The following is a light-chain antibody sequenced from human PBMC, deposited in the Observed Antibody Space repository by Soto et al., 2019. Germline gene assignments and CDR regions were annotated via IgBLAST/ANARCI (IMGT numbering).Light chain of an antibody. Sequence: IQMTQSPSSLSASVGDRVSITCQASHDLNNFNYINWYLQKPGKAPRLLIYDTSNLEIGVPSRFGGSGSGTTFTFTIIGLQPEDFGTYYCQQYNEVPYSFGQGTKVDIK. CDR1: HDLNNFNY. J-gene: IGKJ2*03. CDR3: QQYNEVPYS. CDR2: DTS. V-gene: IGKV1-33*01.